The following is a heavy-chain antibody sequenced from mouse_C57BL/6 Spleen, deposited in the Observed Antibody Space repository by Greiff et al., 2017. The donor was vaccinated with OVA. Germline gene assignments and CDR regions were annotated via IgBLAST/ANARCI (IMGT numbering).Heavy chain of an antibody. D-gene: IGHD2-5*01. CDR1: GFTFSNYW. CDR2: IRLKSDNYAT. Sequence: EVKLEESGGGLVQPGGSMKLSCVASGFTFSNYWMNWVRQSPEKGLEWVAQIRLKSDNYATHYAESVTGRFTISRDDSKSSVYLQMNNLRAEDTGIYYCAGRSIVTTYYLDYWGQGTTLTVSS. CDR3: AGRSIVTTYYLDY. J-gene: IGHJ2*01. V-gene: IGHV6-3*01.